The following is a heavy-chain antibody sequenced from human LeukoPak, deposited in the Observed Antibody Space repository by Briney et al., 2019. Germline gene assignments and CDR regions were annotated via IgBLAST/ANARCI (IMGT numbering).Heavy chain of an antibody. CDR3: ARAHVQWLVPRWFDP. V-gene: IGHV4-59*01. CDR1: GGSISSNY. Sequence: SETLSLTCTVSGGSISSNYWSWIRQPPGKGLEWIGYIYYSGSTNYNPSLKSRVTISVDTSKNQFSLKLSSVTAADTAVYYCARAHVQWLVPRWFDPWGQGTLVTVSS. CDR2: IYYSGST. J-gene: IGHJ5*02. D-gene: IGHD6-19*01.